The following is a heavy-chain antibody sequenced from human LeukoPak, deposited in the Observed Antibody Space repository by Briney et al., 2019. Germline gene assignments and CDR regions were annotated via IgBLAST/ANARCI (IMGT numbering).Heavy chain of an antibody. J-gene: IGHJ4*02. V-gene: IGHV3-9*01. CDR2: ISWNSGSI. CDR1: GFTFDDYA. D-gene: IGHD3-16*01. CDR3: AKLPAPGGDYVYFDS. Sequence: GGSLRLSCAASGFTFDDYAMHWVRQAPGKGLEWVSGISWNSGSIGHADSVKGRFTISRDNSKNTLYLQMASLRVEDTAIYYCAKLPAPGGDYVYFDSWGQGTLVTVSS.